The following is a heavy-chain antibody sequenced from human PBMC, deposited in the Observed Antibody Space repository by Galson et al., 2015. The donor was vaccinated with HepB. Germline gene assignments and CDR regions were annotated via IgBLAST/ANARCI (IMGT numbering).Heavy chain of an antibody. CDR3: ARDYYDSNGYYAGHLDF. D-gene: IGHD3-22*01. Sequence: SVKVSCKASGGTFSSYSIAWVRQAPGQGLEWRGRIFPVRGMTKYAQTCEGRVTITADKHTIHAYMELSSLGSAATAVYFCARDYYDSNGYYAGHLDFWGQGTLVTVSS. CDR1: GGTFSSYS. V-gene: IGHV1-69*04. CDR2: IFPVRGMT. J-gene: IGHJ4*02.